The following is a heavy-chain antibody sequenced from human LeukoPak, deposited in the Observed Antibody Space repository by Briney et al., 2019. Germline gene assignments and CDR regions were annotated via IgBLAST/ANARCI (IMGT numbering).Heavy chain of an antibody. D-gene: IGHD3-10*01. J-gene: IGHJ4*02. CDR1: GFTFSSYA. CDR3: AKDLLNYYGSGSYYNPTPFDY. Sequence: PGGSLRLSCAASGFTFSSYAMSWVRQAPGKGLEWVSAISGSGGSTYYADPVKGRFTISRDNSKNTLYLQMNSLRAEDTAVYYCAKDLLNYYGSGSYYNPTPFDYWGQGTLVTVSS. V-gene: IGHV3-23*01. CDR2: ISGSGGST.